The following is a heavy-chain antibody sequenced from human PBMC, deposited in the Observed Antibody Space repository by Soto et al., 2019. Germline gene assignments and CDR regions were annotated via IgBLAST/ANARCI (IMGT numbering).Heavy chain of an antibody. CDR2: IYYSRST. J-gene: IGHJ3*02. CDR3: ARDGRYGGYEAFDI. CDR1: GGSISSYY. Sequence: SETLSLTCTVSGGSISSYYWSWIRQPPGKGLEWIGYIYYSRSTNYNPSLKSRVTISVDTSKNQFSLKLSSVTAADTAVYYCARDGRYGGYEAFDIWGQGTMVTVSS. V-gene: IGHV4-59*01. D-gene: IGHD4-17*01.